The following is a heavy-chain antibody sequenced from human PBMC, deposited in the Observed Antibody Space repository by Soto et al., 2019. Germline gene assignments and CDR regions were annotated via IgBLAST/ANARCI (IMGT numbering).Heavy chain of an antibody. V-gene: IGHV3-49*04. CDR1: GFTFGDYA. D-gene: IGHD6-13*01. CDR2: IRSKAYGGTT. Sequence: PGGSLRLSCTASGFTFGDYAMSWVRQAPGKGLEWVGFIRSKAYGGTTEYAASVKGRFTISRDDSKSIAYLQMNSLKTEDTAVYYCTRDNRYSRFPDGMDVWGQGTTVTVSS. CDR3: TRDNRYSRFPDGMDV. J-gene: IGHJ6*02.